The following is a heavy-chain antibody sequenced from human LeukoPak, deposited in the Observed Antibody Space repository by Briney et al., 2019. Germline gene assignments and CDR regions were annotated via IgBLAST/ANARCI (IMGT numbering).Heavy chain of an antibody. J-gene: IGHJ4*02. D-gene: IGHD2-2*01. Sequence: GGSLRLSCAASGFTFSSYAMHWVRQAPGKGLEWVAVISYDGSNKYYADSVKGRFTTSRDNSKNTLYLQMNSLRAEDTAVYYCARPSTPAASPFDYWGQGTLVTVSS. CDR1: GFTFSSYA. CDR3: ARPSTPAASPFDY. V-gene: IGHV3-30-3*01. CDR2: ISYDGSNK.